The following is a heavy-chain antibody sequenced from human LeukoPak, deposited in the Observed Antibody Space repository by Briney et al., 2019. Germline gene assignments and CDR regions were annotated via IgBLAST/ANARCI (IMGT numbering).Heavy chain of an antibody. J-gene: IGHJ4*02. CDR3: ARHAGYSSGWLVY. CDR1: GFTFSSYW. CDR2: IKQDGSEK. D-gene: IGHD6-19*01. V-gene: IGHV3-7*01. Sequence: PGGSLRLSCAASGFTFSSYWMSWVRQAPGKGLEWVANIKQDGSEKYYVDSVKGRFTISRDNAKNSLYLQMNSLRAEDTAVYYCARHAGYSSGWLVYWGQGTLVTVSS.